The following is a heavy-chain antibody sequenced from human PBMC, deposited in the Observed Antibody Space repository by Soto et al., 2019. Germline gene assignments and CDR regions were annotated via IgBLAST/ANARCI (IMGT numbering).Heavy chain of an antibody. Sequence: ASVKVSCKASGGTFSSYAISWVRQAPGQGLEWMGGIIPIFGTANYAQKFQGRVTITADESTSTAYMELSSLRSEDTAVYYCARTDIVVVVPNYGMDVWGQGTTVTVSS. J-gene: IGHJ6*02. CDR2: IIPIFGTA. D-gene: IGHD2-15*01. CDR3: ARTDIVVVVPNYGMDV. CDR1: GGTFSSYA. V-gene: IGHV1-69*13.